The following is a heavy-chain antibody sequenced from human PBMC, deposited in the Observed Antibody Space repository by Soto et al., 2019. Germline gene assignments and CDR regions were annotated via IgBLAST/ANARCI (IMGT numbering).Heavy chain of an antibody. CDR1: GGSFSGYY. CDR3: ASDGYNYIRFDY. D-gene: IGHD5-12*01. V-gene: IGHV4-34*01. Sequence: SETLSLTCAVYGGSFSGYYWSWIRQPPGKGLEWIGEINHSGSTNYNPSLKSRVTISVDTSKNQFSLKLSSVTAADTAVYYCASDGYNYIRFDYWGQGTLVTVSS. J-gene: IGHJ4*02. CDR2: INHSGST.